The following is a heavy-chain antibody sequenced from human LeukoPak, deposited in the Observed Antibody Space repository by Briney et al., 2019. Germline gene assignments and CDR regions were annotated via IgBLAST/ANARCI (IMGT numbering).Heavy chain of an antibody. J-gene: IGHJ4*02. CDR3: ARPHNWNDHFDY. CDR1: GGSISSSSYY. CDR2: TYYSGST. Sequence: SETLSLTCTVSGGSISSSSYYWGWIRQPPGKGLEWIGSTYYSGSTYYNPSLKSRVTISVDTSKNQFSLKLSSVTAADTAVYYCARPHNWNDHFDYWGQGTLVTVSS. V-gene: IGHV4-39*01. D-gene: IGHD1-20*01.